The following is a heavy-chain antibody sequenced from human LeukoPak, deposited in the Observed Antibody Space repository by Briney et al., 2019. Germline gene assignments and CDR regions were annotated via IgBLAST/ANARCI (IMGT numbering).Heavy chain of an antibody. CDR2: IYYSGST. D-gene: IGHD6-19*01. V-gene: IGHV4-59*01. CDR1: GGSISSYY. J-gene: IGHJ4*02. Sequence: PSETLSLTCTVSGGSISSYYWSWIRQPPGKGLEWIGYIYYSGSTNYNPSLKSRVTISVDTSKNQFSLKLSSVTAADTAVHYCARQVAGYYFDYWGQGTLVTVSS. CDR3: ARQVAGYYFDY.